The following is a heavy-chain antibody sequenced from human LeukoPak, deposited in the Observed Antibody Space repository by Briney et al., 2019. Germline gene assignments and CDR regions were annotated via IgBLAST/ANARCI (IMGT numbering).Heavy chain of an antibody. CDR3: AIELTGSFYFDN. J-gene: IGHJ4*02. D-gene: IGHD2-8*02. CDR1: GYTFTSYG. V-gene: IGHV1-2*02. Sequence: ASVKVSCKASGYTFTSYGISWVRQAPGQGLEWMGCINANSGSTDYVQKFQGRVTMTRDTSISTAYMELSGLTSDDTAVYYCAIELTGSFYFDNWGQGTLVTVSS. CDR2: INANSGST.